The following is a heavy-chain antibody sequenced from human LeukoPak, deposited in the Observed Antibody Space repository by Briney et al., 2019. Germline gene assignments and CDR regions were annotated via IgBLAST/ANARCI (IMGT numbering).Heavy chain of an antibody. D-gene: IGHD3-10*01. CDR3: ARVSSGITHND. CDR1: GFTFSSYT. CDR2: ITSSSSYI. Sequence: GGSLRLSCAASGFTFSSYTMNWVRQAPGKGLEWVSPITSSSSYIYYADSVKGRFTISRDNAKNSLYLHMNSLRAEDTAVYFCARVSSGITHNDWGQGTLVTVSS. J-gene: IGHJ4*02. V-gene: IGHV3-21*01.